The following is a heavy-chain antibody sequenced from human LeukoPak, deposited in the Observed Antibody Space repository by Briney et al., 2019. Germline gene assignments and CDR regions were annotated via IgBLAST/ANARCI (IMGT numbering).Heavy chain of an antibody. Sequence: ASVKVSFKASGYTFTGYYMHWVRQAPGQGLEWMGWINPNSGGRNYAQKFRGRVTMTRDTSISTAYMELSRLRSDDTAVYYCARDHVSGIAPAGPDYWGQGTMVTVSS. J-gene: IGHJ4*02. CDR3: ARDHVSGIAPAGPDY. CDR2: INPNSGGR. V-gene: IGHV1-2*02. D-gene: IGHD6-13*01. CDR1: GYTFTGYY.